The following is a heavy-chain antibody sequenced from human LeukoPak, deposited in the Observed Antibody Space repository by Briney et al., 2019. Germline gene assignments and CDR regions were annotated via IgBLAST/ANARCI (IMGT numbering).Heavy chain of an antibody. V-gene: IGHV4-59*08. Sequence: SETLSLTCTVSGGSISSYYWSWIRQAPGKGLEWIGYIYYSGSTNYNPSLKSRVTISVDTSKNQFSLKLSSVTAADTAVFYCARARDGWLQNDYWGQGTLVTVSS. D-gene: IGHD5-24*01. CDR2: IYYSGST. J-gene: IGHJ4*02. CDR1: GGSISSYY. CDR3: ARARDGWLQNDY.